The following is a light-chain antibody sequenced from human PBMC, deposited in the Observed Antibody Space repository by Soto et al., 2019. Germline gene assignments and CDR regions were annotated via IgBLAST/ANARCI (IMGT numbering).Light chain of an antibody. CDR1: QSISSH. J-gene: IGKJ2*01. Sequence: DIQMTQSPSSLSASVGDRVTITCRASQSISSHLHWYQEKPGKAPKLLIYSTYNLQSGVPSRFSGSGSGTDFTLTISSLQPEDFATYYCQQSYITPYTFGQETNLEIK. CDR2: STY. V-gene: IGKV1-39*01. CDR3: QQSYITPYT.